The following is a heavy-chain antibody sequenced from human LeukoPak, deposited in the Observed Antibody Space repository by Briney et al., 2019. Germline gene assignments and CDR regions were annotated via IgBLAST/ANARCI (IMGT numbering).Heavy chain of an antibody. CDR2: IYYSGST. Sequence: SETLSLTCTVSGGSISSYYWSWIRQPPGKGLEWIGYIYYSGSTNYNPSLKSRVTISVDTSKNHFSLRLSSVTSADTAVYYCARGVAVAGTLAFDIWGQGTVVTVSS. CDR3: ARGVAVAGTLAFDI. CDR1: GGSISSYY. J-gene: IGHJ3*02. D-gene: IGHD6-19*01. V-gene: IGHV4-59*01.